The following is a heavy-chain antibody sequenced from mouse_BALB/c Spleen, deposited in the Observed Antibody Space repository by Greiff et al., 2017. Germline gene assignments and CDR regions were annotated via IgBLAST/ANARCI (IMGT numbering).Heavy chain of an antibody. CDR1: GFNIKDTY. D-gene: IGHD3-2*01. CDR3: ALDSSGYGEAMDY. Sequence: EVQLKQSGAELVKPGASVKLSCTASGFNIKDTYMHWVKQRPEQGLEWIGRIDPANGNTKYDPKFQGKATITADTSSNTAYLQLSSLTSEDTAVYYCALDSSGYGEAMDYWGQGTSVTVSS. J-gene: IGHJ4*01. CDR2: IDPANGNT. V-gene: IGHV14-3*02.